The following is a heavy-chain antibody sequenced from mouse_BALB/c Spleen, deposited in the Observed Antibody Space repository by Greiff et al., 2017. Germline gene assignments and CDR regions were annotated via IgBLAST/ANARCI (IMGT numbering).Heavy chain of an antibody. CDR2: ISSGGSYT. Sequence: EVMVVESGGGLVKPGGSLKLSCAASGFTFSSYAMSWVRQSPEKRLEWVAEISSGGSYTYYPDTVTGRFTISRDNAKNTLYLEMSSLRSEDTAMYYCARAYYYGSSSAMDYWGQGTSVTVSS. CDR1: GFTFSSYA. CDR3: ARAYYYGSSSAMDY. D-gene: IGHD1-1*01. J-gene: IGHJ4*01. V-gene: IGHV5-9-4*01.